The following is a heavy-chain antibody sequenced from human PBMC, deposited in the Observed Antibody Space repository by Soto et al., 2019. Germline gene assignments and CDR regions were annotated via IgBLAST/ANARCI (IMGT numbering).Heavy chain of an antibody. J-gene: IGHJ6*02. CDR1: GFSLSTGGMR. CDR3: GRIQSCHSMDV. V-gene: IGHV2-70*04. CDR2: IDWADDK. Sequence: SGPTLVNPTQTLTLSCSFSGFSLSTGGMRVSWIRQPPGKALEWLARIDWADDKFYSTSLKTRLTISKDSSKNHVVLTMTNMDHVDTATYYCGRIQSCHSMDVWGQGTTVTVYS.